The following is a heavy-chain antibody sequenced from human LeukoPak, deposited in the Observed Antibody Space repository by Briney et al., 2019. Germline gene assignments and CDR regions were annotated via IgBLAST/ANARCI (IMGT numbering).Heavy chain of an antibody. D-gene: IGHD6-19*01. CDR1: GYSFTGHY. V-gene: IGHV1-2*02. Sequence: GASVKVSCKASGYSFTGHYMHWVRQAPGQGLEWMGWINPKSGGTNYAQKFQGRVTMTRDTSISTAYMELSRLRSDDTAVYYCARVTGIAVAGPFDYWGQGTLVTVSS. J-gene: IGHJ4*02. CDR3: ARVTGIAVAGPFDY. CDR2: INPKSGGT.